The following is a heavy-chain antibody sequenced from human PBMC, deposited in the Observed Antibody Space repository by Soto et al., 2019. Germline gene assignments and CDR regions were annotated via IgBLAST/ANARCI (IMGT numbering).Heavy chain of an antibody. Sequence: QVQLVQSGAEVKKPGASVKVSCKASGYTFTSYDINWVRQATGQGLEWMGWMNPNSGNTGYAQKFQGRVTMTRNTYISTXXMELSNLRSEDTAVYYCARGHYYDSSGYYYWYFDLWGRGTLVTVSS. D-gene: IGHD3-22*01. V-gene: IGHV1-8*01. CDR2: MNPNSGNT. CDR1: GYTFTSYD. J-gene: IGHJ2*01. CDR3: ARGHYYDSSGYYYWYFDL.